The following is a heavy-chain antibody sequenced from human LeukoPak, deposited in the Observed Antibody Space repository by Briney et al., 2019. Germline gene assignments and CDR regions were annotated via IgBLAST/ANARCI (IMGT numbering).Heavy chain of an antibody. CDR1: GYTFTSYY. D-gene: IGHD3-22*01. CDR2: INPSGGST. Sequence: ASVKVSCKASGYTFTSYYMHWVRQAPGQGLEWMGIINPSGGSTSYAQKFQGRVTMTRDTSTSIVYMELSSLRSEDTAVYYCARAADRLTIVVVNANWFDPWGQGTLVTVSS. CDR3: ARAADRLTIVVVNANWFDP. V-gene: IGHV1-46*01. J-gene: IGHJ5*02.